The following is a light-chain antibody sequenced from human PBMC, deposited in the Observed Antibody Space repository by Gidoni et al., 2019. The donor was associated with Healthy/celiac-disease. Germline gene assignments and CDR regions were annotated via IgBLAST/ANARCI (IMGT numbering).Light chain of an antibody. CDR1: SSNIGAGYD. Sequence: QSVLTQPPSGSGAPGQRVTISCTGSSSNIGAGYDVHWYQQLPGTAPKLLIYGNPNRPSGVPDRFSGSKSGTSASLAITGLQAEDEADYYCQSYDSSLSGSVFGGGTKLTVL. CDR3: QSYDSSLSGSV. V-gene: IGLV1-40*01. J-gene: IGLJ3*02. CDR2: GNP.